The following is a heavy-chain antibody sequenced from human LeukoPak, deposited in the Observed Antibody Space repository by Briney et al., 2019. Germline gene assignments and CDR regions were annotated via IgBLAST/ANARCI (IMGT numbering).Heavy chain of an antibody. CDR2: IYHSGST. D-gene: IGHD2-2*01. J-gene: IGHJ6*03. V-gene: IGHV4-30-2*01. Sequence: PSETLSLTCTVSGGSISSGGYYWSWIRQPPGKGLEWIGYIYHSGSTYYNPSLKSRVTISVDRSKNQFSLKLTSVTAADTAVYYCAREVNLGYCSSTSCFGYYYYYYYMDVWGKGTTVTVSS. CDR3: AREVNLGYCSSTSCFGYYYYYYYMDV. CDR1: GGSISSGGYY.